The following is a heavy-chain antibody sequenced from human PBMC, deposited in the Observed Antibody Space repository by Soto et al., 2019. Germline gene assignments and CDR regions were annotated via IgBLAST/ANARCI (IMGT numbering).Heavy chain of an antibody. CDR2: IYYSGST. V-gene: IGHV4-59*08. Sequence: SETLSLTCTVSGVSITSYYWSWIRQPPGKGLEWIGYIYYSGSTNYNPSLKSRVTISVDTSNNQFSLKLNSMTAADTAVYYCARHNYGSGSTYFDYWGQGTLVTVS. D-gene: IGHD3-10*01. CDR3: ARHNYGSGSTYFDY. CDR1: GVSITSYY. J-gene: IGHJ4*02.